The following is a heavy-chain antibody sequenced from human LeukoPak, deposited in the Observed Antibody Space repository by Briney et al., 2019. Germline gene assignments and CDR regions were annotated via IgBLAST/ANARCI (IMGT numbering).Heavy chain of an antibody. CDR1: GFTFSDYY. CDR3: ARLHDYGDYGLGY. CDR2: ISSSGSTI. J-gene: IGHJ4*02. V-gene: IGHV3-11*01. Sequence: MAGGSLRLSCAASGFTFSDYYMSWIRQAPGKGLEWVSYISSSGSTIYYADSVKGRFTISRDNAKNSLYLQMNSLRAEDTAVYYCARLHDYGDYGLGYWGQGTLVTVSS. D-gene: IGHD4-17*01.